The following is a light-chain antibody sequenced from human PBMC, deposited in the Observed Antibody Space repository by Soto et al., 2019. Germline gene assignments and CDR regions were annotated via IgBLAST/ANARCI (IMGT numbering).Light chain of an antibody. J-gene: IGLJ1*01. Sequence: SVLNQPASVSGSPGQSITISCTGNSREVGGYNYVSWYQQHPGKAPKLMIYDVSNRPSGVSNRFSGSKSGNTASLTISGLQAEDEADYYCSSYTSSSTLNVFGTGTKVTVL. CDR1: SREVGGYNY. CDR2: DVS. V-gene: IGLV2-14*01. CDR3: SSYTSSSTLNV.